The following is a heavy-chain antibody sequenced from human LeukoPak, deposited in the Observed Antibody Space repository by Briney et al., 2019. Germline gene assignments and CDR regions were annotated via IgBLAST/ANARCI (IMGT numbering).Heavy chain of an antibody. CDR3: ARDPTTVTKGFDI. D-gene: IGHD4-17*01. CDR1: GGSFSGYY. V-gene: IGHV4-34*01. Sequence: SETLSLTCAVYGGSFSGYYWSWIRQPPGKGLEWIGEINHSGSTNSNPSLKSRVTISVDTSKNQFSLTLSSVTAADTAVYYCARDPTTVTKGFDIWGQGTMVTVSS. CDR2: INHSGST. J-gene: IGHJ3*02.